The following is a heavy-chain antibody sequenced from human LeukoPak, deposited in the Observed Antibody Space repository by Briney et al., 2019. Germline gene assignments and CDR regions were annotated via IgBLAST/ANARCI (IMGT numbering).Heavy chain of an antibody. Sequence: GGSLRLSCAASGFTFSSYAMSWVRQAPGRGLEWVSAISGSGGSTYYADSVKGRFTISRDNSKNTLYLQMNSLRAEDTAVYYCAKALFTIFGVVTPFDYWGQGTLVTVSS. CDR3: AKALFTIFGVVTPFDY. J-gene: IGHJ4*02. D-gene: IGHD3-3*01. CDR1: GFTFSSYA. V-gene: IGHV3-23*01. CDR2: ISGSGGST.